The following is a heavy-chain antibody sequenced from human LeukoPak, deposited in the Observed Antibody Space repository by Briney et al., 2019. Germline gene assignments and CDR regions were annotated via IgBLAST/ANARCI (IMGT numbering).Heavy chain of an antibody. CDR3: ASPQFCRGGSCYDY. CDR1: GYTFTGYY. V-gene: IGHV1-2*06. Sequence: GASVKVSCKASGYTFTGYYMHWVRQAPEQGLEWMGRINPNSGGTNYAQKFQGRVTMTRDTSISTAYMELSRLRSDDTAVYYCASPQFCRGGSCYDYWGQGTLVSVSS. D-gene: IGHD2-15*01. CDR2: INPNSGGT. J-gene: IGHJ4*02.